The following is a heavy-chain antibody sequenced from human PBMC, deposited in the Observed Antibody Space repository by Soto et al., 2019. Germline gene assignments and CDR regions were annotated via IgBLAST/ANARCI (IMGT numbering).Heavy chain of an antibody. CDR3: AKDLRVVAATQLFY. CDR2: ISGSGGST. CDR1: GFTFSSYA. J-gene: IGHJ4*02. V-gene: IGHV3-23*01. Sequence: GRSLRLSCPASGFTFSSYAMSLVRQAPGKGLEWVSAISGSGGSTYYADSVKGRFTISRDNSKNTLYLQMNSLRAEDTAVYYCAKDLRVVAATQLFYWGQGTLVTVSS. D-gene: IGHD2-15*01.